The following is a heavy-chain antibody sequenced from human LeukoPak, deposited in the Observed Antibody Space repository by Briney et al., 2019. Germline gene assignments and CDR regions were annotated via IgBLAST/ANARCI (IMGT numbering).Heavy chain of an antibody. V-gene: IGHV4-61*02. CDR3: ARVLRYCSGGNCYSGGLGYMDV. D-gene: IGHD2-15*01. CDR1: GDSISSGDYY. Sequence: PSQTLSLTCTVSGDSISSGDYYWSWIRQPAGKGLEWIGRISSSGSTNYNPSLKSRVTISVDTSKNQFSLKLSSVTAADTAVYYCARVLRYCSGGNCYSGGLGYMDVWGKGTTVTISS. J-gene: IGHJ6*03. CDR2: ISSSGST.